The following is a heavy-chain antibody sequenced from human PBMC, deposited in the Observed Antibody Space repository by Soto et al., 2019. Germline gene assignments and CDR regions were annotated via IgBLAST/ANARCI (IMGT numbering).Heavy chain of an antibody. J-gene: IGHJ4*02. V-gene: IGHV3-30*18. CDR3: AKDGSPSRYSSGWFDY. CDR1: GFTFSSYG. CDR2: ISYDGSNK. Sequence: GGSLRLSCAASGFTFSSYGMHWVRQAPGKGLEWVAVISYDGSNKYYADSVKGRFTISRDNSKNTLYLQMNSLRAEDTAVYYCAKDGSPSRYSSGWFDYWGQGTLVTVSS. D-gene: IGHD6-19*01.